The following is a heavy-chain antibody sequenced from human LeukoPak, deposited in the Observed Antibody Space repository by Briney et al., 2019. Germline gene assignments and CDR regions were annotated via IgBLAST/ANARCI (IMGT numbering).Heavy chain of an antibody. Sequence: GASVKVSCKASGYTFTSYGISWVRQAPGQGLEWMGWISAYNGNTNYAQKLQGRVTMTTDTSTSTAHMELRGLRSDDTAVYYCARANPYYYGSGSYIVPDYWGQGTLVTVSS. CDR1: GYTFTSYG. D-gene: IGHD3-10*01. V-gene: IGHV1-18*01. CDR3: ARANPYYYGSGSYIVPDY. J-gene: IGHJ4*02. CDR2: ISAYNGNT.